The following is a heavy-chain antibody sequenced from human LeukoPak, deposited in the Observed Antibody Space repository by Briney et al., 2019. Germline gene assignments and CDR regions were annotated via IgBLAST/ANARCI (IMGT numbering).Heavy chain of an antibody. CDR3: VTLLSNAAFDY. J-gene: IGHJ4*02. Sequence: ASVMVSCKASGYIFTGYYMHWVRQAPGQGLEWMGWINPNTGATNYAQKFQGRVTMTTDTSISTAYMELSRLRSDDTAVYYCVTLLSNAAFDYWGQGTLVTVSS. CDR2: INPNTGAT. V-gene: IGHV1-2*02. D-gene: IGHD6-25*01. CDR1: GYIFTGYY.